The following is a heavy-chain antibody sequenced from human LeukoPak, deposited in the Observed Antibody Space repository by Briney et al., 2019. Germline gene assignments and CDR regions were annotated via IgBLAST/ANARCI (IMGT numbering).Heavy chain of an antibody. D-gene: IGHD5-12*01. CDR1: GFTFSSYG. CDR3: AKEGGYSGYDRYYYYYYYLDV. CDR2: ISGSGGST. Sequence: GGSLRLSCAASGFTFSSYGMSWVRQAPGKGLEWVSAISGSGGSTYYADSVKGRFTISRDNSKNTLYLQMNSLRAEDTAVYYCAKEGGYSGYDRYYYYYYYLDVWGKGTTVTISS. J-gene: IGHJ6*03. V-gene: IGHV3-23*01.